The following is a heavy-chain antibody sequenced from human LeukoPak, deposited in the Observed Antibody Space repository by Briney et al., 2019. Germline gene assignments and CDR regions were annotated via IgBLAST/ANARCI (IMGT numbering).Heavy chain of an antibody. D-gene: IGHD2-2*01. CDR3: AKGVRGQPAAISY. Sequence: PGRSLRLSCAASGFTFSSYAMHWVRQAPGKGLEWVAVISYDGSNKYYADSVKGRFTISRDNSKNTLYLQMNSLRAEDTAVYYCAKGVRGQPAAISYWGQGTLVTVPS. CDR1: GFTFSSYA. CDR2: ISYDGSNK. V-gene: IGHV3-30-3*01. J-gene: IGHJ4*02.